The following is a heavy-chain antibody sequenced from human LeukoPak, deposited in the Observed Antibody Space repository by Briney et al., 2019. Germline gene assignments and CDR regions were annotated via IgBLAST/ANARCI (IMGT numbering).Heavy chain of an antibody. V-gene: IGHV5-51*01. CDR3: ARHSGQYSSSSCPDY. D-gene: IGHD6-6*01. J-gene: IGHJ4*02. Sequence: GESLKISCKGSGYSFISYWIVWVRQMPGKGLEWMGIIYPDDSDTRYSPSFQGQVTISADKSISTAYLQWSSLKASDTAMYYCARHSGQYSSSSCPDYWGQGTLVTVSS. CDR2: IYPDDSDT. CDR1: GYSFISYW.